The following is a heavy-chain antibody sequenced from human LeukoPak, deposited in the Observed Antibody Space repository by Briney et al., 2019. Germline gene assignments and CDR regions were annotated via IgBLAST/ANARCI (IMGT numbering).Heavy chain of an antibody. Sequence: ASVKVSCKAPGYTFTSYGVSWVRQAPGQGLEWMGWISAYNGNTNYAQKVRGRVTMTTDTSTRTAYMELRSLRSDDTAVYYCARGLQENLAWLTAFSAFDIWGQGTMVTVSS. CDR2: ISAYNGNT. J-gene: IGHJ3*02. D-gene: IGHD6-19*01. CDR1: GYTFTSYG. V-gene: IGHV1-18*01. CDR3: ARGLQENLAWLTAFSAFDI.